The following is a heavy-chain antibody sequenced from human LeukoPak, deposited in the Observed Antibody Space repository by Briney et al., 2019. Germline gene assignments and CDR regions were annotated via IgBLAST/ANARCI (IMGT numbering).Heavy chain of an antibody. J-gene: IGHJ4*02. V-gene: IGHV3-33*01. D-gene: IGHD4-23*01. Sequence: GMSLRLSCAASGFTFSSYGMHWVRQAPGKGLEWVAVIWYDASKKYYADSVKGRFTISRDNSKNTLFLQMNSLRAEDTAVYYCARDDYGGNSALDYWGQGTLVTVSS. CDR2: IWYDASKK. CDR3: ARDDYGGNSALDY. CDR1: GFTFSSYG.